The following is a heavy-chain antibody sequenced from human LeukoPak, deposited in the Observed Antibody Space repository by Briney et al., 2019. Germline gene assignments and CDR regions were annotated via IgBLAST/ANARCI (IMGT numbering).Heavy chain of an antibody. CDR3: AHRGYCSGGSCYSGRYFDY. CDR2: IYWDDDK. V-gene: IGHV2-5*02. Sequence: SGPTLVNPTQTLTLTCTFSGFSLSTSGVGVGWIRQPPGKALEWLTIIYWDDDKRYSPSLKSRLTITKDTSKNEVVLTMTNMDPVDTATYYCAHRGYCSGGSCYSGRYFDYWGQGTLVTVSS. D-gene: IGHD2-15*01. CDR1: GFSLSTSGVG. J-gene: IGHJ4*02.